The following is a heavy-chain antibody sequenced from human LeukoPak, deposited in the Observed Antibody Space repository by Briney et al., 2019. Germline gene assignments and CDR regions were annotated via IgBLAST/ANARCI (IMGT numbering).Heavy chain of an antibody. CDR2: INPSGGST. CDR1: GYTFTSYY. Sequence: GASVKVSCKASGYTFTSYYMHWVRQAPGQGLEWMGIINPSGGSTGYAQKFQGRVTMTRDTSTSTVYMELSSLRSEDTAVYYCARDGLDDYGDYFIDYWGQGTLVTVSS. V-gene: IGHV1-46*01. CDR3: ARDGLDDYGDYFIDY. D-gene: IGHD4-17*01. J-gene: IGHJ4*02.